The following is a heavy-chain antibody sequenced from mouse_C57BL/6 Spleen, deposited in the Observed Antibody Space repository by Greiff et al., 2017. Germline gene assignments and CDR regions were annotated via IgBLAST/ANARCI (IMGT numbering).Heavy chain of an antibody. CDR2: IWSGGST. CDR3: ARSFYDGYDYFDY. D-gene: IGHD2-3*01. Sequence: VKLEESGPGLVQPSQSLSITCTVSGFSLTSYGVHWVRQAPGKGLEWLGVIWSGGSTDYNAAFISRLSISKDNSKSQVFFKMNSLQADDTAIYYCARSFYDGYDYFDYWGQGTTLTVSS. V-gene: IGHV2-2*01. CDR1: GFSLTSYG. J-gene: IGHJ2*01.